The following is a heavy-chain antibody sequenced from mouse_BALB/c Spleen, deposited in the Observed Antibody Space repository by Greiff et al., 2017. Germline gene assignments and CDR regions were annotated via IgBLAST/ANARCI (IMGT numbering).Heavy chain of an antibody. V-gene: IGHV3-6*02. J-gene: IGHJ4*01. Sequence: EVKLQESGPGLVKPSQSLSLTCSVTGYSITSGYYWNWIRQFPGNKLEWMGYISYDGSNNYNPSLKNRISITRDTSKNQFFLKLNSVTTEDTATYYCASQIHYYGYDAMDYWGQGTSVTVSS. CDR3: ASQIHYYGYDAMDY. CDR1: GYSITSGYY. CDR2: ISYDGSN. D-gene: IGHD1-2*01.